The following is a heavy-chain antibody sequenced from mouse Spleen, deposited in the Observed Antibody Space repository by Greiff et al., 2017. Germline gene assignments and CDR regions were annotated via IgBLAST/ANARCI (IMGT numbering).Heavy chain of an antibody. Sequence: QVQLKESGPGLVQPSQSLSITCTVSGFSLTSYGVHWVRQSPGKGLEWLGVIWSGGSTDYNAAFISRLSISKDNSKSQVFFKMNSLQANDTAIYYCASIYYGYDVGYFDVWGAGTTVTVSS. CDR3: ASIYYGYDVGYFDV. J-gene: IGHJ1*01. D-gene: IGHD2-2*01. CDR1: GFSLTSYG. V-gene: IGHV2-2*02. CDR2: IWSGGST.